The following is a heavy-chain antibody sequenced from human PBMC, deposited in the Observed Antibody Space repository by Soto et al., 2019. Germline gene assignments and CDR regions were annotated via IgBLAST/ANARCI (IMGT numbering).Heavy chain of an antibody. CDR1: GFSLSTSGVG. V-gene: IGHV2-5*02. CDR3: SHVLGGCSSTGCSPLRFDY. D-gene: IGHD2-2*01. J-gene: IGHJ4*02. Sequence: QITLKESGPTLVKPTQTLTLTCTFSGFSLSTSGVGVGWIRQPPGKALEWLALIYWDDDKRYSPSLKSRLTITKDTSKNRVVLTLTDMDPVDTATYYCSHVLGGCSSTGCSPLRFDYWGQGTLVTVSS. CDR2: IYWDDDK.